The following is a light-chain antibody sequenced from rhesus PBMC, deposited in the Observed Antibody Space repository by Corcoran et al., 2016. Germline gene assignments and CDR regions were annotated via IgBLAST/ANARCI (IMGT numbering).Light chain of an antibody. V-gene: IGKV1-22*01. CDR1: QSISSW. J-gene: IGKJ1*01. CDR2: KAS. Sequence: DIQMTQSPSSLSASVGDTVTITCRASQSISSWLDWYQQKPGKAPTLLIYKASSLQSGVPSRFSGSGSGTDFTLTISSLQPEDFDTYYCLQYSSSPWTFGQGTKVEIK. CDR3: LQYSSSPWT.